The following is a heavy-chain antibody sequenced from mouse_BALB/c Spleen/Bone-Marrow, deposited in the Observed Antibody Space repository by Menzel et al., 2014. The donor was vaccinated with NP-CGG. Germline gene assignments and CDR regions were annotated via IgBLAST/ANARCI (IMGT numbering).Heavy chain of an antibody. J-gene: IGHJ3*01. V-gene: IGHV5-4*02. D-gene: IGHD1-1*01. Sequence: DVKLQESGGGLVKPGGSLKLSCAASGFTFSDYYMYWVRQTPEKRLEWVATISDGGSYTYYPDSVKGRFTISRDNAKNNLYLQMSSLKSEDTGMYYCANYYGSTWFAYWGQGTLVTVSA. CDR3: ANYYGSTWFAY. CDR2: ISDGGSYT. CDR1: GFTFSDYY.